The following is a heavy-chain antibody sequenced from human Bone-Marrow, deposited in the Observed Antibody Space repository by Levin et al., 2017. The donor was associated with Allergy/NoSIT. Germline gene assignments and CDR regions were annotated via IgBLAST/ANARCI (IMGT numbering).Heavy chain of an antibody. CDR3: ATERSTAWDQ. Sequence: AGESLKISCAVSGSPFRDHYLGWIRQPPGKGLEWISYISSSGDTIYYADSVKGRFTVSRDNAKNSLYLHLNNVTAQDTAVYYCATERSTAWDQWGQGTLVTVSS. CDR1: GSPFRDHY. J-gene: IGHJ4*02. CDR2: ISSSGDTI. V-gene: IGHV3-11*01. D-gene: IGHD6-19*01.